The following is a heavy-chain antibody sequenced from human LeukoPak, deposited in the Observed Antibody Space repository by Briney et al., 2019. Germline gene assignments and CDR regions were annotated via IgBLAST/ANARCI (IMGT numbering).Heavy chain of an antibody. J-gene: IGHJ4*02. D-gene: IGHD1-26*01. Sequence: PGGSLRLSCAASGFTFSSYAMHWVRQAPGKGLEYVSAISSNGGSTYYANSVKGGFTISRDNSKNTLYLQMGSLRAEDMAVYYCARSYSGSYELDYWGQGTLVTVSS. CDR1: GFTFSSYA. CDR2: ISSNGGST. V-gene: IGHV3-64*01. CDR3: ARSYSGSYELDY.